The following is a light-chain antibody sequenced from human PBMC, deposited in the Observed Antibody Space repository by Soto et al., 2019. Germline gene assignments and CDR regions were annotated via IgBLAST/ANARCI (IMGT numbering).Light chain of an antibody. CDR1: SSDVGGYDY. V-gene: IGLV2-14*01. CDR3: SSYTSGSTLYV. Sequence: QSVLPHPASVSWSPGHSITISCTGTSSDVGGYDYVSWYQQHPGKAPRLMIYKASNRPSGVSHRFSGSRSGNTASLTISGLQAEDEPDYYCSSYTSGSTLYVLGTGTKV. CDR2: KAS. J-gene: IGLJ1*01.